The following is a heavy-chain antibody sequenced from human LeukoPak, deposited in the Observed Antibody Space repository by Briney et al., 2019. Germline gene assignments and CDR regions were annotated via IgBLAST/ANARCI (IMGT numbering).Heavy chain of an antibody. D-gene: IGHD3-16*01. CDR2: MNPNSGNT. J-gene: IGHJ5*02. CDR1: GYTFTSYD. Sequence: ASVKVSCKASGYTFTSYDINWVRQATGQGLEWMGWMNPNSGNTGYAQKFQGRVTITRNTSISTAYMELSRLRSDDTAVYYCARGEGSPAETLGGEVWFDPWGQGTLVTVSS. CDR3: ARGEGSPAETLGGEVWFDP. V-gene: IGHV1-8*03.